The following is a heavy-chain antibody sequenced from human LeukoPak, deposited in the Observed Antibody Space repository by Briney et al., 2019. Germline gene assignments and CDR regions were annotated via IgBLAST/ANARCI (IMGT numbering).Heavy chain of an antibody. CDR2: IWYDGSNK. Sequence: GRSLRLSCAASGFTFSSYGMHWVRQAPGKGLEWVAVIWYDGSNKYYADSVKGRFTISRDNSKNTLYLQMNSLRAEDTAVYYCAKDKYSSGWYESPFDYWGQGTLVTVSS. CDR3: AKDKYSSGWYESPFDY. CDR1: GFTFSSYG. J-gene: IGHJ4*02. D-gene: IGHD6-19*01. V-gene: IGHV3-33*06.